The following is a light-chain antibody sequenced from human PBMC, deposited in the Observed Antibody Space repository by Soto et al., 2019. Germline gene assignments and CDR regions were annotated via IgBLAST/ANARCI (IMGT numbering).Light chain of an antibody. J-gene: IGKJ4*01. CDR2: DAS. V-gene: IGKV3-11*01. CDR3: QQRSYWPLT. CDR1: QSVSSY. Sequence: ETVLTQSPATLSLSPGERATLSCRASQSVSSYLAWYQWKPGQAPRLLIYDASNSATGIPARFSGSGSGTDFTLTISSLEPEDVAVYYCQQRSYWPLTFGGGTNVEIK.